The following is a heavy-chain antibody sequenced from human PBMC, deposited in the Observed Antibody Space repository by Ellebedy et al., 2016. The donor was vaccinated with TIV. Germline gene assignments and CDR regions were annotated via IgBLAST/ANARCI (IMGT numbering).Heavy chain of an antibody. CDR3: ARESYDLLPTFFDL. CDR1: GFSFSYLG. Sequence: GGSLRLSXRTSGFSFSYLGIHWVRQAPGKGLEWVAYMWHDKSSEYYADSVKGRFFISRDNSLNTLYLQMTSLTAEDTAVYYCARESYDLLPTFFDLWGHGTLVSVSS. CDR2: MWHDKSSE. D-gene: IGHD3/OR15-3a*01. V-gene: IGHV3-33*01. J-gene: IGHJ4*01.